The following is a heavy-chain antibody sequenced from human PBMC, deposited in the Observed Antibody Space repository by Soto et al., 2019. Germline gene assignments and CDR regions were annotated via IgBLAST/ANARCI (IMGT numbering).Heavy chain of an antibody. Sequence: LRLSCAASGFTFSSYEMNWVRQAPGKGLEWVSYISSSGSTIYYADSVKGRFTISRDNAKNSLYLQMNSLRAEDTAVYYCARLYYDFWSGYLVPGGDYWGQGTLVTVSS. J-gene: IGHJ4*02. CDR3: ARLYYDFWSGYLVPGGDY. CDR1: GFTFSSYE. D-gene: IGHD3-3*01. V-gene: IGHV3-48*03. CDR2: ISSSGSTI.